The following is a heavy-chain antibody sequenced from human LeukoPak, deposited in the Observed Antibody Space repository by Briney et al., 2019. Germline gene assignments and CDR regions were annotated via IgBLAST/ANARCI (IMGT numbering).Heavy chain of an antibody. D-gene: IGHD3-10*01. CDR2: IYYSGST. V-gene: IGHV4-59*08. J-gene: IGHJ5*02. CDR3: ATTYYYGSGSYKGWFDP. Sequence: SETLSLTCTVSGGSISSYYWSWIRQPPGKGLEWIGYIYYSGSTNYNPSLKSRVTISVDTSKNQFSLKLSSVTAADTAVYYCATTYYYGSGSYKGWFDPWGQGTLVTVSS. CDR1: GGSISSYY.